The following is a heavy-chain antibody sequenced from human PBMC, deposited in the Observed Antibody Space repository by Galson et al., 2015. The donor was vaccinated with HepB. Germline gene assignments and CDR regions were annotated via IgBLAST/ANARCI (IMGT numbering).Heavy chain of an antibody. V-gene: IGHV2-70*11. J-gene: IGHJ4*03. CDR2: IDWDDDK. Sequence: PALVKPTQTLTLTCTFSGFSLSTSGMCVSWIRQPPGKALEWLARIDWDDDKYYSTSLKTRLTISKDTSKNQVVLTMTNMDPVDTATYYCARILAVDSSGWRYFDYWDQGTLVTVAS. CDR1: GFSLSTSGMC. D-gene: IGHD6-19*01. CDR3: ARILAVDSSGWRYFDY.